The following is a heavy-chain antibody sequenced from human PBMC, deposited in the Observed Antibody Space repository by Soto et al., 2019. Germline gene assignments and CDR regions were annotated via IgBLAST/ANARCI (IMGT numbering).Heavy chain of an antibody. CDR3: ALEVYYYGSGYYYGMDV. D-gene: IGHD3-10*01. V-gene: IGHV1-46*01. Sequence: ASVKVSCKASGYTFTSYYMHWVRQAPGQGLEWMGIINPSGGSTSYAQKFQGRVTMTRDTSTSTVYMELSSLRSEDTAVYYCALEVYYYGSGYYYGMDVWGQGTTVTVSS. J-gene: IGHJ6*02. CDR1: GYTFTSYY. CDR2: INPSGGST.